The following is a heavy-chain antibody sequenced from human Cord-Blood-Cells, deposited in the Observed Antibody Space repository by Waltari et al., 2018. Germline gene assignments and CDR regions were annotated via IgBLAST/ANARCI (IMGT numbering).Heavy chain of an antibody. CDR3: ARERSSGSYYFDY. J-gene: IGHJ4*02. Sequence: QVQLQESGPGLVKPSETLSLPCTVSGGSISSHYWSWIRQPPGKGLEWIGYIYYSGSTNYNPSLKSRVTISVDTSKNQFSLKLSSVTAADTAVYYCARERSSGSYYFDYWGQGTLVTVSS. CDR1: GGSISSHY. V-gene: IGHV4-59*11. D-gene: IGHD1-26*01. CDR2: IYYSGST.